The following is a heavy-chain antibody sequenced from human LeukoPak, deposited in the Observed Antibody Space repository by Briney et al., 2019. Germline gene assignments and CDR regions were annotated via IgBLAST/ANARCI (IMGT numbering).Heavy chain of an antibody. CDR3: AGAPPRYYYGSGRLKAFDI. CDR1: GGTFSSYA. V-gene: IGHV1-69*06. CDR2: IIPIFGTA. Sequence: SVKVSCKASGGTFSSYAISWVRQAPGQGLEWMGGIIPIFGTANYAQKFQGRVTITADKSTSTAYMELSSLRSEDTAVYYCAGAPPRYYYGSGRLKAFDIWGQGTMVTVSS. D-gene: IGHD3-10*01. J-gene: IGHJ3*02.